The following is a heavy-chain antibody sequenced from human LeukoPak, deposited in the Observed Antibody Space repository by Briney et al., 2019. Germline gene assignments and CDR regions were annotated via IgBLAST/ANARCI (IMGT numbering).Heavy chain of an antibody. CDR3: AALVGPAHFDY. D-gene: IGHD1-26*01. J-gene: IGHJ4*02. Sequence: PSETLSLTCTASGGSISSSSYYWGWIRQPPGKGLEWIGSIYYSGSTYYNPSLKSRVTISVDTSKNQFSLKLSSVTAADTAVYYCAALVGPAHFDYWGQGTLVTVSS. CDR2: IYYSGST. V-gene: IGHV4-39*07. CDR1: GGSISSSSYY.